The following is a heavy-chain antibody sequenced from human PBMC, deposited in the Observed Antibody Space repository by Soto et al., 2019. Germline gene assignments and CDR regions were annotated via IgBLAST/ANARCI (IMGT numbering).Heavy chain of an antibody. J-gene: IGHJ4*02. V-gene: IGHV3-23*01. CDR2: ISGSGGST. CDR1: GFTFSSYA. Sequence: EVQLLESGGGLVQPGGSLRLSCAASGFTFSSYAMSWVRQAPGKGLEWVSAISGSGGSTYYADSVKGRFTISRDNSKNTRYLQMNSLRAEDTAVYYCAKDSGGIVVVVAASWDYWGQGTLVTVSS. CDR3: AKDSGGIVVVVAASWDY. D-gene: IGHD2-15*01.